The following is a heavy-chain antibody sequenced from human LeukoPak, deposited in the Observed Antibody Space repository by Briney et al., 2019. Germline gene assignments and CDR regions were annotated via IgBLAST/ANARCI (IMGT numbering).Heavy chain of an antibody. CDR1: GFTFDDYT. V-gene: IGHV3-43*01. J-gene: IGHJ4*02. CDR2: ISWNGGST. CDR3: AREGSSSGFFDY. D-gene: IGHD6-19*01. Sequence: PGGSLRLSYAASGFTFDDYTFHWVRQAPGKGLEWVSLISWNGGSTFYGDSVRGRFTISRDNSKNSLYLQMNSMRTEDTALYFCAREGSSSGFFDYWGQGTLVTVSS.